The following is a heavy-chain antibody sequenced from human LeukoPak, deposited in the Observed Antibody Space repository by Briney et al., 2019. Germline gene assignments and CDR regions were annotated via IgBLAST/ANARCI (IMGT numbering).Heavy chain of an antibody. V-gene: IGHV3-30*02. Sequence: PGGSLRLSCAASGFTFSSYGMHWVRQAPGKGLEWVAFIRYDRSNKYYADSVKGRFTISRDNSKKTLYLQMNSLRAEDTAVYYCAKDSMRYNWNDFDYWGQGTLVTVSS. CDR3: AKDSMRYNWNDFDY. CDR1: GFTFSSYG. J-gene: IGHJ4*02. CDR2: IRYDRSNK. D-gene: IGHD1-1*01.